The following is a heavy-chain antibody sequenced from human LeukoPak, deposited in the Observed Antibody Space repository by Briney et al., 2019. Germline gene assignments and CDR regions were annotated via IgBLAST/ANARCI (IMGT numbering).Heavy chain of an antibody. CDR3: ARGRYCSSTSCYEVVDY. Sequence: ASVKVSCKASGYTFTSYDINWVRQATGQGLEWMGWMNPNSGNTGYAQKFQGRVTMTRNTSISTAYTELSSLRSEDTAVYYCARGRYCSSTSCYEVVDYWGQGTLVTVSS. CDR1: GYTFTSYD. D-gene: IGHD2-2*01. CDR2: MNPNSGNT. V-gene: IGHV1-8*01. J-gene: IGHJ4*02.